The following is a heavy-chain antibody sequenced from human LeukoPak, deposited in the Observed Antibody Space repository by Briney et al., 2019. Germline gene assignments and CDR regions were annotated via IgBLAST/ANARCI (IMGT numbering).Heavy chain of an antibody. CDR1: GYTFTSYY. D-gene: IGHD6-19*01. J-gene: IGHJ4*02. CDR3: ARGPWGQWLDY. CDR2: ISAYNGNT. V-gene: IGHV1-18*04. Sequence: ASVKVSCKASGYTFTSYYIHWVRQAPGQGLEWMGWISAYNGNTNYAQKLQGRVTMTTETSTSTAYMELRSLRSDDTAVYYCARGPWGQWLDYWGQGTLVTVSS.